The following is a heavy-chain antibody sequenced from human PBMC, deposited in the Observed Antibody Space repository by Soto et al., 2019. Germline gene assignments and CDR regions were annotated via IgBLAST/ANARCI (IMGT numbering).Heavy chain of an antibody. Sequence: GGSLRLSCAASGFTFSSYAMSWVRQAPGKGLEWVSAISGSGGSTYYADSVKGRFTISRDNSKNTLYLQMNSLRAEDTAVYYCARRDYYDSSGYYSLFDYWGQGTLVTVSS. CDR3: ARRDYYDSSGYYSLFDY. CDR1: GFTFSSYA. J-gene: IGHJ4*02. CDR2: ISGSGGST. D-gene: IGHD3-22*01. V-gene: IGHV3-23*01.